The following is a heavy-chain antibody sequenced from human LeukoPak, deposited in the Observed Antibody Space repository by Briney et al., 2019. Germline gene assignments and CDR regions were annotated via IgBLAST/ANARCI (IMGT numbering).Heavy chain of an antibody. CDR3: AKETRGSYSDY. Sequence: QPGGSLRLXCAASGFTFSSSGMHWVRQAPGKGLEWVAFIRYDGTSKYYADSVKGRFTISRDNSKNTVYLQMNSLRAEDTAVYYCAKETRGSYSDYWGQGTLVTVSS. V-gene: IGHV3-30*02. D-gene: IGHD1-26*01. CDR1: GFTFSSSG. CDR2: IRYDGTSK. J-gene: IGHJ4*02.